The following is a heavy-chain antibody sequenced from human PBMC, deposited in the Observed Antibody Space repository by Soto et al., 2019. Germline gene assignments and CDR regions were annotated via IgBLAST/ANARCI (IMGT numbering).Heavy chain of an antibody. D-gene: IGHD2-2*01. CDR1: GFTFSSYS. J-gene: IGHJ5*02. CDR2: ISSSSSYI. CDR3: ARAGDIVVVPARKGRQNWFDP. V-gene: IGHV3-21*01. Sequence: EVQLVESGGGLVKPGGSLRLSCAASGFTFSSYSMNWVRQAPGKGLEWVSSISSSSSYIYYADSVKGRFTISRDNAKNSLYLQMNSLRAEDTAVYYCARAGDIVVVPARKGRQNWFDPWGQGTLVTVSS.